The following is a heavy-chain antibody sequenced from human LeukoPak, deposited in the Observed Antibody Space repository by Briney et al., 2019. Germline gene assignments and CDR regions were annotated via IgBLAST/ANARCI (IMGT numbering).Heavy chain of an antibody. CDR2: IYYSGST. J-gene: IGHJ4*02. CDR3: ALNDYYDSSGYYYFDY. Sequence: SETLSLTCTGSGGSISSSSYYWGWIRQPPGKGLEWIASIYYSGSTYYNPYLKSRVTISVDTSKNQFSLKLSSVTAADTAVYYCALNDYYDSSGYYYFDYWGQGTLVTVSS. D-gene: IGHD3-22*01. V-gene: IGHV4-39*01. CDR1: GGSISSSSYY.